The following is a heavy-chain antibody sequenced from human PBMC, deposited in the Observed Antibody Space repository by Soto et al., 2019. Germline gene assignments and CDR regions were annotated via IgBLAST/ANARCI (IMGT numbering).Heavy chain of an antibody. J-gene: IGHJ4*02. Sequence: GGSLRLSCAASGFTFSSYAMSWVRQAPGKGLEWVSAISGSGGSTYYADSVKGRFTISRDNSKNTLYLQMNSLRAEDTAVYYCAKDRGQERVTPYYFDYWGQGTLVTVSS. D-gene: IGHD2-21*02. CDR3: AKDRGQERVTPYYFDY. CDR1: GFTFSSYA. CDR2: ISGSGGST. V-gene: IGHV3-23*01.